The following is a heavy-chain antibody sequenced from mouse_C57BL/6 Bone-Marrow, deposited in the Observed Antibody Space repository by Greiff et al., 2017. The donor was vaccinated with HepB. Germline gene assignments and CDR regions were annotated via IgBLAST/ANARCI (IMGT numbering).Heavy chain of an antibody. CDR2: IYPGDGDT. Sequence: VQLQQSGPELVKPGASVKISCKASGYAFSSSWMNWVKQRPGKGLEWIGRIYPGDGDTNYNGKFKDKATLTVDKSSSTAYMQLSSLTSEDSAVYYCATAQATIYAMDYWGQGTSVTVSS. CDR3: ATAQATIYAMDY. D-gene: IGHD3-2*02. J-gene: IGHJ4*01. V-gene: IGHV1-82*01. CDR1: GYAFSSSW.